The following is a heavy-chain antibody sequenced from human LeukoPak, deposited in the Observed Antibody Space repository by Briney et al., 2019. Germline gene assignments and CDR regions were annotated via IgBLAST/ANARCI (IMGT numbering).Heavy chain of an antibody. CDR3: ARDSNLYCNNDNCQWGFDL. CDR1: GFTFSSYG. J-gene: IGHJ3*01. Sequence: PGGSLRLSCAASGFTFSSYGMHWVRQAPGKGLEWVAVIWYDGSQKYYADSVKGRFTTSRDNAKNSLYLQMNSLRVEDTAVYYCARDSNLYCNNDNCQWGFDLWGRGTVVTVSS. CDR2: IWYDGSQK. D-gene: IGHD2-8*01. V-gene: IGHV3-33*01.